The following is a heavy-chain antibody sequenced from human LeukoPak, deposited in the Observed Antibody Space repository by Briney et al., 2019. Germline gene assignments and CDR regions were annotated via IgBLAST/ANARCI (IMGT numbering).Heavy chain of an antibody. CDR1: GFTFSSYG. CDR2: ISYDGSNK. Sequence: PGRSLRLSCAASGFTFSSYGMHWVRQAPGKGLEWVAVISYDGSNKYYADSVKGRFTISRDNSKNTLYLQMNSLRAEDTAVYYCAKGNNILTGYYLPHYFDYWGQGTLVTVSS. D-gene: IGHD3-9*01. V-gene: IGHV3-30*18. J-gene: IGHJ4*02. CDR3: AKGNNILTGYYLPHYFDY.